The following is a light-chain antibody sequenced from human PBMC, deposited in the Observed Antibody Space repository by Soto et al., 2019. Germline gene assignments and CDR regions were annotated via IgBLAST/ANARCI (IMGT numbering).Light chain of an antibody. CDR3: QQYGSAPWT. CDR2: GAS. CDR1: QTIRSNY. J-gene: IGKJ1*01. V-gene: IGKV3-20*01. Sequence: ETVLTQSPGTLSLSPGERATLSCRARQTIRSNYLAWYRQTPDQAPRLLIYGASNRATGIADRFSGSGSGTDFTLIISRLEPEDFALYYCQQYGSAPWTFGQGTKVEIK.